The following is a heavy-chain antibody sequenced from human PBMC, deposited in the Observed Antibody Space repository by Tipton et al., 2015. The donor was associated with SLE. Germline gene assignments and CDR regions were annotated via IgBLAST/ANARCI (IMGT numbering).Heavy chain of an antibody. J-gene: IGHJ4*02. V-gene: IGHV3-48*03. CDR1: GFTFSSFD. Sequence: SLRLSCAASGFTFSSFDMNWVRQAPGKGLEWVSYISGSGGTRYYADSVKGRFTISRDNAKKSLYLQMNSLRAEDTAVYYCGASYFDDWGQGTLVTVSS. CDR2: ISGSGGTR. CDR3: GASYFDD.